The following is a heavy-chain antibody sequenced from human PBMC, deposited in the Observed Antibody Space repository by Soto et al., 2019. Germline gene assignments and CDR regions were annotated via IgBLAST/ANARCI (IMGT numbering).Heavy chain of an antibody. CDR2: IYYSGST. CDR3: ARSDSSGWPFDY. CDR1: GGSISSSSYY. D-gene: IGHD6-19*01. Sequence: QLQLQESGPGLVKPSETLSLTCTVSGGSISSSSYYWGWIRQPPGKGLEWIGSIYYSGSTYYNPSLKSRVTISVDTSKKQFSLKLSSVTAADTAVYYCARSDSSGWPFDYWGQGTLVTVSS. J-gene: IGHJ4*02. V-gene: IGHV4-39*01.